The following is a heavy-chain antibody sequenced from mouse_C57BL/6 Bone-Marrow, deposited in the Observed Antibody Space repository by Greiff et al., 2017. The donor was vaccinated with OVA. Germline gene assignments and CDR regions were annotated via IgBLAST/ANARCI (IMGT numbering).Heavy chain of an antibody. D-gene: IGHD1-1*01. CDR2: IDPSDSYT. Sequence: VQLQQPGAELVMPGASVKLSCKASGYTFTSYWMHWVKQRPGQGLEWIGEIDPSDSYTNYNQQFKGKSTLTVDKSSSTAYMQLSSLTSEDSAVYYCARAFITTAFDVWGTGTTVTVSS. CDR3: ARAFITTAFDV. J-gene: IGHJ1*03. V-gene: IGHV1-69*01. CDR1: GYTFTSYW.